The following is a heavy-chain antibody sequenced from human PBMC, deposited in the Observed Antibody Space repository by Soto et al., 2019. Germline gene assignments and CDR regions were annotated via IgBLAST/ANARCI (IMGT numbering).Heavy chain of an antibody. D-gene: IGHD3-3*01. CDR2: VSGGGANT. V-gene: IGHV3-23*01. CDR1: GFTFSSYA. CDR3: AKARSTYDFWSGYYGGYYSDY. Sequence: EVQVLESGGGLVQPGGSLRLSCAASGFTFSSYAMSWVRQAPGKGLDWVSTVSGGGANTYYGDSVKGRFTISRDNSKNTLYLQMNSLRAEDTAVYYCAKARSTYDFWSGYYGGYYSDYWGQGTLVAVSS. J-gene: IGHJ4*02.